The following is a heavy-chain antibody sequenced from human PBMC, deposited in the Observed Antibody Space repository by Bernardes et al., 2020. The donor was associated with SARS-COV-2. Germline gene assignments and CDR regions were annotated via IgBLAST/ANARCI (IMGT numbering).Heavy chain of an antibody. Sequence: GGSLRLSFAASGFTFSSHGMHWVRQAPGKGLEWVAVTSYDGSNKYYADSVKGRFTISRDNSKNTLDLQMNSLRPEDTAVYYCARDAVPRYCTNSSCRFLPIDDWGQGTPVTVSS. CDR1: GFTFSSHG. J-gene: IGHJ4*02. D-gene: IGHD2-8*01. CDR2: TSYDGSNK. V-gene: IGHV3-30*03. CDR3: ARDAVPRYCTNSSCRFLPIDD.